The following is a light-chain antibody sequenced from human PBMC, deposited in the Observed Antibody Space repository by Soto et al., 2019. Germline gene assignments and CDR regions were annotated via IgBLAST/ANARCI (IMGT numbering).Light chain of an antibody. CDR2: GAS. V-gene: IGKV3-20*01. CDR3: QQYGSSST. J-gene: IGKJ4*01. Sequence: EIVLTQSPGTLSLSPGERATLSCRASQSVSSSYLAWYQQKPGQSPRLLIYGASSRATGIPDRFSGSGSGTYFTLTISRLEPEDFAVYYCQQYGSSSTFGGGTKVEIK. CDR1: QSVSSSY.